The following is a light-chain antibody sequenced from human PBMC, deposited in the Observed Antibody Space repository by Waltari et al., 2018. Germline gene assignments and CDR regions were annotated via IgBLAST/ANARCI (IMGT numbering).Light chain of an antibody. V-gene: IGKV3-15*01. Sequence: TDITQPATLSVSPGERVTLSCRASQSVSSKLAWYQQKRGQAPRLLIYGAATRVSDVPDRFSGSGSGTEFILTIISLRSEDVAVYFCQQYHGWPLFTFGQGTRLEIK. CDR2: GAA. CDR1: QSVSSK. CDR3: QQYHGWPLFT. J-gene: IGKJ5*01.